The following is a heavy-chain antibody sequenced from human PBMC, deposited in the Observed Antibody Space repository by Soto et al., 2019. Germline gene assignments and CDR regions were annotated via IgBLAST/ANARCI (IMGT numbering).Heavy chain of an antibody. Sequence: QVQLQESGPGLVKPSQTLSLTCTVSGGSSSSDDYYWSWIRQHPGKGLEWIGYIYYSGSTYYNPSLQNRVSISLDTSKNHFSLDVSSVTAADTAVYYCARGKSRYVDLWGRGTLVTVSS. V-gene: IGHV4-31*03. J-gene: IGHJ2*01. CDR2: IYYSGST. CDR3: ARGKSRYVDL. CDR1: GGSSSSDDYY. D-gene: IGHD6-6*01.